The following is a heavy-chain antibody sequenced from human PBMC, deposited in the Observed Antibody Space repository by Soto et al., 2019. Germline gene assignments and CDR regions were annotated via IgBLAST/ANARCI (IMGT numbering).Heavy chain of an antibody. CDR3: AGGRGVSAPLDY. Sequence: EVQLLESGGGLVQPGGSLRLSCAASGFTFSSHDMSWVRQPPGKGLEWVANIKQDGSEIYYVDSVKGRFTISRDNAKNSLYLQMNSLRAEDTAVYYCAGGRGVSAPLDYWGQGTLLTVSS. J-gene: IGHJ4*02. CDR1: GFTFSSHD. V-gene: IGHV3-7*03. D-gene: IGHD6-6*01. CDR2: IKQDGSEI.